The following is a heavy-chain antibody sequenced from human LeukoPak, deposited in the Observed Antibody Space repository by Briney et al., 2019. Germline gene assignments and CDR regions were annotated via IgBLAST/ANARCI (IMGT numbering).Heavy chain of an antibody. J-gene: IGHJ4*02. V-gene: IGHV3-30*18. Sequence: PGGSLRLSCAASGFTFSSYGMHWVRQAPGKGLEWVAVISYDGSNKYYADSVKGRFTISRGNSKNTLYLQMNSLRAEDTAVYYCAKEEFTYWGQGTLVTVSS. CDR2: ISYDGSNK. CDR1: GFTFSSYG. CDR3: AKEEFTY. D-gene: IGHD3-10*01.